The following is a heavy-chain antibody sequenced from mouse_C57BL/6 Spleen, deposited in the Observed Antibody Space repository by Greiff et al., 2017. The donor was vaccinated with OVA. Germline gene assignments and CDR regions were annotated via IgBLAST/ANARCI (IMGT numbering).Heavy chain of an antibody. D-gene: IGHD1-1*01. CDR2: IDPENGDT. V-gene: IGHV14-4*01. CDR1: GFNIKDDY. CDR3: TTITTTRATVYFDY. Sequence: VQLQQSGAELVRPGASVKLSCTASGFNIKDDYMHWVKQRPEQGLEWIGWIDPENGDTEYASKFQGKATITADTSSNTAYLQLSSLTSEDTAVYYCTTITTTRATVYFDYWGKGTTLTVSS. J-gene: IGHJ2*01.